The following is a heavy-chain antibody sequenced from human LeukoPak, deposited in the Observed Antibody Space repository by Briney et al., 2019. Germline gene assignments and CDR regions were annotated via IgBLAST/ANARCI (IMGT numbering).Heavy chain of an antibody. CDR2: IWYDGSDK. J-gene: IGHJ6*02. D-gene: IGHD6-6*01. CDR3: ARDDSSSSHYYYYGMDV. V-gene: IGHV3-33*01. CDR1: GFTFSSYG. Sequence: PGGSLRLSCAASGFTFSSYGMHWVRQAPGKGLEWVAVIWYDGSDKYYADSVKGRFTISRDNSKNTVYLQMNSLRAEDTAVYYCARDDSSSSHYYYYGMDVWGQGTTVTVSS.